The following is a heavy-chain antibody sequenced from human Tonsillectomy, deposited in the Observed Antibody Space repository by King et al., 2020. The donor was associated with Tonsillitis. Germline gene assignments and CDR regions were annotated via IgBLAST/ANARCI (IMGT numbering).Heavy chain of an antibody. J-gene: IGHJ3*02. Sequence: VQLQQWGAGLLKPSETLSLTCAVYGGSFSGYYWSWIRQPPGKGLEWIGEINHSGSTNYNPSLKSRVTISVDTSKNQFSLTLSSATAADTAVYYRAGFPLEWLGGAFDIWGQGTMVAVSS. V-gene: IGHV4-34*01. CDR3: AGFPLEWLGGAFDI. CDR2: INHSGST. CDR1: GGSFSGYY. D-gene: IGHD6-19*01.